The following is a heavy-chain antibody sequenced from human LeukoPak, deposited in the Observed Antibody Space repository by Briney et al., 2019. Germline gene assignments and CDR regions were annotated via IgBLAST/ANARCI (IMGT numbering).Heavy chain of an antibody. Sequence: SETLSLTCAVSGGSISSGGYSWSWIRQPPGKGLEWIGYIYHSGSTYYNPSLKSRVTISVDRSKNQFSLKLSSVTAADTAVYYCASVYGSGKNYFDYWGQGTLVTVSS. V-gene: IGHV4-30-2*01. D-gene: IGHD3-10*01. CDR3: ASVYGSGKNYFDY. J-gene: IGHJ4*02. CDR1: GGSISSGGYS. CDR2: IYHSGST.